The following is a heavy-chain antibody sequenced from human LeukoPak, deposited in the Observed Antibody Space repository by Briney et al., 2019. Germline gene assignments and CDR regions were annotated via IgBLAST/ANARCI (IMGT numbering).Heavy chain of an antibody. V-gene: IGHV3-7*01. Sequence: PGGSLRLSCAASGFTFSSYWMSWVRQAPGKGLEWVANIKQDGSEKYYVDSVKGQFTISRDNAKNSLYLQMNSLRAEDTAVYYCAREPQYYDFWSGYYHNWFDPWGQGTLVTVSS. D-gene: IGHD3-3*01. J-gene: IGHJ5*02. CDR3: AREPQYYDFWSGYYHNWFDP. CDR2: IKQDGSEK. CDR1: GFTFSSYW.